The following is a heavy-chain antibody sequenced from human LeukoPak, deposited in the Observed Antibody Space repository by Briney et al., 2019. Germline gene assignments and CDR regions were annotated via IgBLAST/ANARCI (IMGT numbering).Heavy chain of an antibody. Sequence: SETLSLTCTVSGGPISSHYWSWIRQPPGEGLEWIGYISYSGRINYNPSLNSRVTISVDRSKNQVSLNLTSVTAADTAVYYCASTSNTWLGLPYFDSWGQGTLVTVSA. CDR2: ISYSGRI. J-gene: IGHJ4*02. D-gene: IGHD3-10*01. V-gene: IGHV4-59*11. CDR1: GGPISSHY. CDR3: ASTSNTWLGLPYFDS.